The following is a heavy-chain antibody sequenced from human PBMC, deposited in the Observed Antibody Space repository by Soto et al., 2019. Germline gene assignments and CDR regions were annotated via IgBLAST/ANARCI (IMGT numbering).Heavy chain of an antibody. V-gene: IGHV3-74*01. J-gene: IGHJ4*02. D-gene: IGHD3-10*01. Sequence: EVQLVESGGNLVQPGGSLRLSCAASGFTFSSYWMHWVRQPPGKGLLWVSRINTDGSTTNYADSVKGRFTISRDNAKNTLYLRMNSLRAEDTAVYYCARGASGNYYLDYWGQGALVTISS. CDR3: ARGASGNYYLDY. CDR1: GFTFSSYW. CDR2: INTDGSTT.